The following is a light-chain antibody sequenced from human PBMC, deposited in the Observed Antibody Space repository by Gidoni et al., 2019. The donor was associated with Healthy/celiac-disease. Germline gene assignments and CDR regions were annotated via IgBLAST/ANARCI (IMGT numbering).Light chain of an antibody. Sequence: QSLPTHPPSASGAHGQRVTISSSGSSSNNGSHTANWYQHLPGTAPKLLISRNNQRPSGVPDRSSGSKSGTSASLAISGLQSEDEADYYCAAWDDSLNGWVFGGGTKLTVL. V-gene: IGLV1-44*01. CDR3: AAWDDSLNGWV. J-gene: IGLJ3*02. CDR1: SSNNGSHT. CDR2: RNN.